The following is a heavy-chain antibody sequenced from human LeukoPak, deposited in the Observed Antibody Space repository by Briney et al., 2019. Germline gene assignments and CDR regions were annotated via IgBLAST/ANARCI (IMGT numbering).Heavy chain of an antibody. CDR1: GYTFTGYY. J-gene: IGHJ5*02. CDR3: ARDRITIFGVVIISPWFDP. CDR2: INPNSGGT. Sequence: ASVKVSCKASGYTFTGYYMHWVRQAPGQGLEWMGWINPNSGGTNYAQKFQGRVTMTRDTSISTAYVELSRLRSDDTAVYYCARDRITIFGVVIISPWFDPWGQGTLVTVSS. D-gene: IGHD3-3*01. V-gene: IGHV1-2*02.